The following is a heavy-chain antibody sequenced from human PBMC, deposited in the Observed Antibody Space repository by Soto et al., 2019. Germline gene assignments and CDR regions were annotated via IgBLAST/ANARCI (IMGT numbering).Heavy chain of an antibody. Sequence: QVQLVESGGGVVQSGTSLRLSCAASGFPFSSYGMHWVRQAPGKGLEWVAQISYDGSNKFYADSVKGRFTISRDNSKNTLYLPMSSLRAEDTAVYYCGGGQYSFDYCGQGTVVSVSS. CDR2: ISYDGSNK. J-gene: IGHJ4*02. V-gene: IGHV3-30*03. CDR3: GGGQYSFDY. CDR1: GFPFSSYG. D-gene: IGHD2-15*01.